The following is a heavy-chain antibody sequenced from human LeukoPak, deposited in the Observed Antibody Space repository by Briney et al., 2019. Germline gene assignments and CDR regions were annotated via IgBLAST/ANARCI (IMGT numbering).Heavy chain of an antibody. CDR3: AAAFGGRLTRD. CDR1: GYTFTGYY. J-gene: IGHJ4*02. V-gene: IGHV1-2*02. D-gene: IGHD3-3*01. Sequence: ASVNVSCKASGYTFTGYYMHWVRQAPGQGLEWMGWINPNSGGTNYAQRVQGRVTMTRDTSISTAYMELSRLRSDDTAVYYCAAAFGGRLTRDWGQGPLVTVSS. CDR2: INPNSGGT.